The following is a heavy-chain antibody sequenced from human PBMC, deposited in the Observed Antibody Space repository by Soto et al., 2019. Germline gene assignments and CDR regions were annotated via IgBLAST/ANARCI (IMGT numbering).Heavy chain of an antibody. CDR2: IKSKTDGGTT. CDR1: GFTFSNAW. Sequence: GGSLRLSCAASGFTFSNAWMNWVRQAPGKGLEWVGRIKSKTDGGTTDYAAPVKGRFTISRDDSKNTLYLQMNSLKTEDTAVYYCTRPGRDFWSGQDYYYYGMDVWGQGTTVTVSS. D-gene: IGHD3-3*01. CDR3: TRPGRDFWSGQDYYYYGMDV. V-gene: IGHV3-15*07. J-gene: IGHJ6*02.